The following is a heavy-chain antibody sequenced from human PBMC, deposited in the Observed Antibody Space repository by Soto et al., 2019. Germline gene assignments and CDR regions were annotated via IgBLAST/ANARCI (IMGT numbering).Heavy chain of an antibody. Sequence: GASVKVSCKASGYTFTSYDINWVRRATGQGLEWMGWMNPNSGNTGYAQKFQGRVTMTRNTSISTAYMELSSLRSEDTAVYYCARGLMSGYDYYYGMDVWGQGTTVTVSS. D-gene: IGHD5-12*01. J-gene: IGHJ6*02. CDR1: GYTFTSYD. CDR2: MNPNSGNT. CDR3: ARGLMSGYDYYYGMDV. V-gene: IGHV1-8*01.